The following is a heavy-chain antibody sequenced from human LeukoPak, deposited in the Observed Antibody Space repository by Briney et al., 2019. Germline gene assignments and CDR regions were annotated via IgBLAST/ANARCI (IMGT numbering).Heavy chain of an antibody. CDR2: ISSSSSYT. V-gene: IGHV3-11*06. CDR3: ARAPHYSNYGPYYYGMDV. D-gene: IGHD4-11*01. Sequence: GGSLRLSCAASGFTFSDYYMSWLRQAPGKGLEWVSYISSSSSYTNYADSVKGRFTISRDNAKNSLYLQMNSLRAEDTAVYYCARAPHYSNYGPYYYGMDVWGQGTTVTVSS. CDR1: GFTFSDYY. J-gene: IGHJ6*02.